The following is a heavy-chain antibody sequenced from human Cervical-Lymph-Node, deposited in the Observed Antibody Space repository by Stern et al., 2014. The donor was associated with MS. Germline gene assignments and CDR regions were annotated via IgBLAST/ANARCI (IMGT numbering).Heavy chain of an antibody. J-gene: IGHJ6*02. CDR2: IYYSGIP. CDR1: GGSMRSGDYY. D-gene: IGHD3-3*02. CDR3: ARGTYSIFGVVTYHGMDV. Sequence: QVQLQESGPGLVKPSQTLSLTCTVSGGSMRSGDYYWSWIRQPPGKGLEWVGDIYYSGIPYYNPSLRSRVSISVDTSKNQFSLKLSSVTAADTAVYYCARGTYSIFGVVTYHGMDVWGQGTTVTVSS. V-gene: IGHV4-30-4*01.